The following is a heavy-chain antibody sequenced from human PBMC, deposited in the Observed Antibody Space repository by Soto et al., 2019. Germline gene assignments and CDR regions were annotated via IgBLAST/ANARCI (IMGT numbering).Heavy chain of an antibody. CDR2: IYPGDHET. CDR1: VYTFSNFW. J-gene: IGHJ4*02. Sequence: GESLKISCQCSVYTFSNFWIGWVRQLPGKGLEWMGIIYPGDHETRYSPSFHGKVTISADKSINTAYLQWNSLEASDTAFYFCARSPRSSPYFDYWGQEALVTVSS. D-gene: IGHD6-13*01. V-gene: IGHV5-51*01. CDR3: ARSPRSSPYFDY.